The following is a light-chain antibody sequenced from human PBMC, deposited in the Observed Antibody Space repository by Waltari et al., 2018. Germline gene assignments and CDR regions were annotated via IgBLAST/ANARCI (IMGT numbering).Light chain of an antibody. V-gene: IGLV2-14*01. CDR1: SSAVGAYNF. CDR3: SSYTSTRTLI. CDR2: DVS. Sequence: QSTLTQPASVSGSPGQSITISSPGTSSAVGAYNFFSWYQQHPGKAPKPMTYDVSKRPSGVSSRFSGSKSGNTASLTISGLQTEDEADYYCSSYTSTRTLIFGGGTKLTVL. J-gene: IGLJ2*01.